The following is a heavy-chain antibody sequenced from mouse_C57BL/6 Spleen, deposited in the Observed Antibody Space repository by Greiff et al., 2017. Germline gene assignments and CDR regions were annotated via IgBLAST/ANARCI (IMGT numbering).Heavy chain of an antibody. CDR1: GSPFPSSW. CDR2: IHPSDSVT. V-gene: IGHV1-74*01. CDR3: AIDYGSRGAWFAY. J-gene: IGHJ3*01. D-gene: IGHD1-1*01. Sequence: QVQLQQPGAELVKPGASVKVSCKASGSPFPSSWMHWVKQRPGQGLEWIGRIHPSDSVTNYNQKFKGKATLTVDKSSSTAYMQLSSLTSEDSAVYYCAIDYGSRGAWFAYWGQGTLVTVSA.